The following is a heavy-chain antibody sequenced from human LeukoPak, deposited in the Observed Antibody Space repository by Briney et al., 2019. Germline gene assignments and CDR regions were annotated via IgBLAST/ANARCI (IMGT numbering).Heavy chain of an antibody. CDR1: GFTFTSSA. J-gene: IGHJ5*02. Sequence: ASLKVSCTASGFTFTSSAMRWVRQARGQRLEWIGWIVVSSGNTNYAHKLKGRVTITRDMSTSTAYMELSSLRSEDTAVYYCAADPYCSGGSCLYWFDPWGQGTLVTVSS. CDR2: IVVSSGNT. D-gene: IGHD2-15*01. V-gene: IGHV1-58*02. CDR3: AADPYCSGGSCLYWFDP.